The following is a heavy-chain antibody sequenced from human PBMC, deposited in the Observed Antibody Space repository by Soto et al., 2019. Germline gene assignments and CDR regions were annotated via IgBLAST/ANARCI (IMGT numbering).Heavy chain of an antibody. CDR1: GFTVSSNY. Sequence: GGSLRLSCAASGFTVSSNYMSWVRQAPGKGLEWVSVIYSGGSTYYADSVKGRFTISRDNSKNTLYLQMNSLRAEDTAVYYCARGQVLXKMYYYDSSGPSGWFDPWGQGTLVTVSS. V-gene: IGHV3-53*01. J-gene: IGHJ5*02. CDR2: IYSGGST. CDR3: ARGQVLXKMYYYDSSGPSGWFDP. D-gene: IGHD3-22*01.